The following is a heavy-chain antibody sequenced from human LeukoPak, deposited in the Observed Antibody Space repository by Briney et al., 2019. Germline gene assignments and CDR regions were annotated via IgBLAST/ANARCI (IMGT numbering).Heavy chain of an antibody. Sequence: SETLSLTCTVSGGSTGSDYWSWIRQPPGKGLEWIAYVYYSGVTSYNPSLKSRVAISIDTSKNQFSLKLSSVTAADTAVYYCARVVGAFDYYYYYMDVWGKGTTVTVSS. CDR1: GGSTGSDY. CDR2: VYYSGVT. J-gene: IGHJ6*03. CDR3: ARVVGAFDYYYYYMDV. D-gene: IGHD1-26*01. V-gene: IGHV4-59*12.